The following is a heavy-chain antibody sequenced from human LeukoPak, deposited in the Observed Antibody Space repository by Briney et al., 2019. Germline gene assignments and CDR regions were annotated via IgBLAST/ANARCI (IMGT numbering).Heavy chain of an antibody. V-gene: IGHV3-21*04. J-gene: IGHJ4*02. CDR3: AKDILPQFNSIAAAEDYFDY. CDR2: ISSSSSYI. CDR1: GFTFSSYS. D-gene: IGHD6-13*01. Sequence: PGGSLRLSCAASGFTFSSYSMNWVRQAPGKGLEWVSSISSSSSYIYYADSVKGRFTISRDNAKNSLYLQMNSLRAEDTALYYCAKDILPQFNSIAAAEDYFDYWGQGTLVTVSS.